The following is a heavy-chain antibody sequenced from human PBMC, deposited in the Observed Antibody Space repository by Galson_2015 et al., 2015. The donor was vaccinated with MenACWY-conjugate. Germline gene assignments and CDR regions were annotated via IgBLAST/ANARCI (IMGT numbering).Heavy chain of an antibody. CDR3: AQGAARRWFDP. J-gene: IGHJ5*02. CDR1: GITFSSYS. D-gene: IGHD6-6*01. V-gene: IGHV3-23*01. Sequence: SLRLSCAASGITFSSYSMSWVCQAPGKGLEWVSTIRNNGSTTYYADSVKGRFTISRDNSKNTLYLQMNSLRAEDTAVYYCAQGAARRWFDPWGQGTLVIVSS. CDR2: IRNNGSTT.